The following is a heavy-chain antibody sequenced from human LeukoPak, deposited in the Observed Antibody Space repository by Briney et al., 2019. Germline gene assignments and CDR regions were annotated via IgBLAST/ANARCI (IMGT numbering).Heavy chain of an antibody. CDR2: IYYSGGT. J-gene: IGHJ3*02. CDR3: ARQAYGGEAFDI. D-gene: IGHD4-17*01. CDR1: GGSISGYF. Sequence: SETLSLTCTVSGGSISGYFWSWIRQPPGKGLEYIAYIYYSGGTDYNPSLKSRVTISVDTSKNKFSLKVNSVTVAGRAVYYCARQAYGGEAFDIWGQGTMVTVSS. V-gene: IGHV4-59*08.